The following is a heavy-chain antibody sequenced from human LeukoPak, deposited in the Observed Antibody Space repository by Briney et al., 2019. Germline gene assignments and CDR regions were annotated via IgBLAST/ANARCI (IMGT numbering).Heavy chain of an antibody. V-gene: IGHV4-39*01. CDR1: GGSISSRSYY. D-gene: IGHD3-22*01. J-gene: IGHJ4*02. CDR2: MYYSGSP. Sequence: SETLSLTCTVYGGSISSRSYYWGWIRQPPGKGLEWLGSMYYSGSPYHNPSPKSRVTISVDTSKNQFSLKLSSVTAADTAMYYCARLLYDRSGYYYFDCWGQGTLVTVSS. CDR3: ARLLYDRSGYYYFDC.